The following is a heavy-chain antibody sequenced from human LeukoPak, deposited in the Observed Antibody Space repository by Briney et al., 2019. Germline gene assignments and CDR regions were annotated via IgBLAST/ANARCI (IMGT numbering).Heavy chain of an antibody. CDR2: IKQDGSEK. CDR1: GFTFSSYW. Sequence: GGSLRLSCAASGFTFSSYWMSWVRQAPGKGLEWVANIKQDGSEKYSVDSVKGRFTISKDNAKNSLYMQMNSLRAEDTAVYYCARVMSASVWRSYGSYYYYYMDIWGKGTTVTVSS. D-gene: IGHD3-16*01. J-gene: IGHJ6*03. V-gene: IGHV3-7*01. CDR3: ARVMSASVWRSYGSYYYYYMDI.